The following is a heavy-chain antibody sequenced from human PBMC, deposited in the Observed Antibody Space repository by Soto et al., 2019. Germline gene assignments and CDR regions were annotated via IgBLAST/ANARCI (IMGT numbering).Heavy chain of an antibody. CDR3: TRSSMLVSGPVRGHLDD. CDR2: MNPNAGGT. Sequence: ASVKVSCKASEYIFTDYYIHWVRQAPGQGLEWMGWMNPNAGGTNYARKFQGRVTMTRDTSISTAYMELTRLTSGDTAVYYCTRSSMLVSGPVRGHLDDWGPGTLVTVAS. V-gene: IGHV1-2*02. J-gene: IGHJ4*02. CDR1: EYIFTDYY. D-gene: IGHD1-26*01.